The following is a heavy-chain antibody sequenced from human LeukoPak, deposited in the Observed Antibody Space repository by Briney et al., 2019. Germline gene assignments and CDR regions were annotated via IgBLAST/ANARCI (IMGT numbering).Heavy chain of an antibody. CDR1: GYTFTSYG. CDR3: ARDFLLIRYYDILTGYGGVAFDI. V-gene: IGHV1-18*01. CDR2: ISAYNGNT. D-gene: IGHD3-9*01. Sequence: GASVKVSCKASGYTFTSYGISWVRQAPGQGLEGMGWISAYNGNTNYAQKLQGRVTMTTDTSTSTAYMELRSLRSDDTAVYYCARDFLLIRYYDILTGYGGVAFDIWGQGTMVTVSS. J-gene: IGHJ3*02.